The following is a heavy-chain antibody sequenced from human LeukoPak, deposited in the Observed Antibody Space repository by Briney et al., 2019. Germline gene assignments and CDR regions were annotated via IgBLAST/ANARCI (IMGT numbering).Heavy chain of an antibody. J-gene: IGHJ4*02. V-gene: IGHV3-53*01. Sequence: GGSLRLSCAASGFTGSGNYMSWVRQAPGMGLEWVSVIYSGGTTLYADSVKGRFTISRDNSKNTLYLQMNSLRAEDAAVYYCARVGYGSGNYSWGQGTLVTVSS. CDR1: GFTGSGNY. D-gene: IGHD3-10*01. CDR3: ARVGYGSGNYS. CDR2: IYSGGTT.